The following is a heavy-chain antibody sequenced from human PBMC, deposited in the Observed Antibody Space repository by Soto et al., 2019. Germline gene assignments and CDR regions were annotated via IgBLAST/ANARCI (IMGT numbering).Heavy chain of an antibody. D-gene: IGHD2-2*01. CDR3: AKGDIVVVPAAILLNYYYYGMDV. Sequence: QVQLVESGGGVVQPGRSLRLSCAASGFTFSSYGMHWVRQAPGKGLEWVAVISYDGSNTYYADSVKGRFTISRDNSKNTQYLQMNSLRAEDTAVYYCAKGDIVVVPAAILLNYYYYGMDVWGQVTTVTVSS. J-gene: IGHJ6*02. CDR2: ISYDGSNT. CDR1: GFTFSSYG. V-gene: IGHV3-30*18.